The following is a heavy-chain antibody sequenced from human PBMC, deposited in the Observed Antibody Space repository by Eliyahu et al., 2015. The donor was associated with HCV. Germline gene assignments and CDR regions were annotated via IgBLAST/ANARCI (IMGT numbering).Heavy chain of an antibody. J-gene: IGHJ4*02. D-gene: IGHD1-1*01. CDR2: VTWNSGTI. Sequence: EVQLVASGGGLVQPGRSLRLSCAASGFPFEEYAMXWVRQAPGKGLGWVAGVTWNSGTIAFADFVQGRFTVSRDNAKNSLYLQMNSLTIEDTALYYCAKAFESLGELERPFDYWGLGTLVTVSS. CDR3: AKAFESLGELERPFDY. CDR1: GFPFEEYA. V-gene: IGHV3-9*01.